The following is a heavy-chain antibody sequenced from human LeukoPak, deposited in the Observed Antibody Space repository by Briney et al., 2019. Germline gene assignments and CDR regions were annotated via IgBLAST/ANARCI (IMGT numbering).Heavy chain of an antibody. CDR1: GYTFTGYY. Sequence: GASVKVSCKASGYTFTGYYMHWVRQAPGQGLEWMGWINPNSGGTNYAQKFQGRVTMTRDTSISTAYMELSRLRSDDTAVYYCARVRALGSSWYAVGYWGQGTLVTVSS. V-gene: IGHV1-2*02. D-gene: IGHD6-13*01. CDR2: INPNSGGT. CDR3: ARVRALGSSWYAVGY. J-gene: IGHJ4*02.